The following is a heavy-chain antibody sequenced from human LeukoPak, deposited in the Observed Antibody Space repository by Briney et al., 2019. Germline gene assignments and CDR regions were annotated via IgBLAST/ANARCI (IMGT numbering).Heavy chain of an antibody. CDR3: ARGGQVGYSSGWFFDY. CDR1: GGTFSSYA. CDR2: IIPIFGTA. Sequence: SVKVSCKASGGTFSSYAISWVRQAPGQGLEWMGGIIPIFGTANYAQKFQGRVTITTDESTSTAYMELSSLRSEDKAVYYCARGGQVGYSSGWFFDYWGQGTLVTVSS. V-gene: IGHV1-69*05. J-gene: IGHJ4*02. D-gene: IGHD6-19*01.